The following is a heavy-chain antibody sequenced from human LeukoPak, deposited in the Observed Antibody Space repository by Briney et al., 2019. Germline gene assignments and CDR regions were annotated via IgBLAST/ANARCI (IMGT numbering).Heavy chain of an antibody. CDR3: ARTRGYAFDY. Sequence: SETLSLTCAVYGGSFRGYYWSWLRQPPGKGLEWIGEIHHSGSTNYNPSLKSGVIISVDTSKKQFSLKRSSVTAADTAVYYCARTRGYAFDYWGQGTLVTVSS. CDR1: GGSFRGYY. CDR2: IHHSGST. J-gene: IGHJ4*02. D-gene: IGHD5-18*01. V-gene: IGHV4-34*01.